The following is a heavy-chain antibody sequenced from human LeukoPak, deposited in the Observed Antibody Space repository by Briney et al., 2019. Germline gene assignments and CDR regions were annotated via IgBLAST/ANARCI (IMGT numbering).Heavy chain of an antibody. CDR2: ISGSGGST. D-gene: IGHD2-2*01. V-gene: IGHV3-23*01. J-gene: IGHJ4*02. CDR3: ARGFYCSSTSCSTGFDY. CDR1: GFTFSSYA. Sequence: GGSLRLSCAASGFTFSSYAMSWVRQAPGKGLEWVSAISGSGGSTYYADSVKGRFTISRDNSKNTLYLQMNSLRVEDTAVYYCARGFYCSSTSCSTGFDYWGQGTLVTVSS.